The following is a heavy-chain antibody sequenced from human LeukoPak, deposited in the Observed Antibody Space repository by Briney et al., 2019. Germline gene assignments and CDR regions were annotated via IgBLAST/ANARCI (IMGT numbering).Heavy chain of an antibody. D-gene: IGHD1-26*01. V-gene: IGHV3-23*01. CDR1: GFSFSIYG. CDR3: ARWGARLSYYYIDV. Sequence: GGSLRLSCAASGFSFSIYGMSWVRQTPGKGLEWVSGISGSGGNTYYTDSVKGRFTISRDNTKNTLYLQMNSLRAEDTAVYYCARWGARLSYYYIDVWGKGTTVIVSS. CDR2: ISGSGGNT. J-gene: IGHJ6*03.